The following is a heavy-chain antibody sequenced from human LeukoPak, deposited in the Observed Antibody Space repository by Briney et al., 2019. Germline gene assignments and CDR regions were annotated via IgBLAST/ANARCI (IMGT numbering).Heavy chain of an antibody. J-gene: IGHJ5*02. D-gene: IGHD3-22*01. V-gene: IGHV7-4-1*02. Sequence: SVKVSCKASGYSFTTYAMKWVRQAPGQRLEWMGWINTNTGNPTYAQGFTGRFVFSLDTSVSTAYLQISSLKAEDTAVYYCARELLITRTWFDPWGQGTLATVSS. CDR2: INTNTGNP. CDR3: ARELLITRTWFDP. CDR1: GYSFTTYA.